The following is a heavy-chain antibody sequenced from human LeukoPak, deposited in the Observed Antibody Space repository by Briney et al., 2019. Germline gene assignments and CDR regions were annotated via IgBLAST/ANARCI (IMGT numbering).Heavy chain of an antibody. CDR1: GYTFTGYY. D-gene: IGHD1-26*01. V-gene: IGHV1-2*02. Sequence: ASVKVSCKASGYTFTGYYIHWVRQAPGHGLEWMGWISSNNGVTKYAQKFQDRVTLTRDISISTVYMELNRLTSDDTAVYYCARHMGHTGYFDFWGQGTLVTVSS. CDR3: ARHMGHTGYFDF. CDR2: ISSNNGVT. J-gene: IGHJ4*02.